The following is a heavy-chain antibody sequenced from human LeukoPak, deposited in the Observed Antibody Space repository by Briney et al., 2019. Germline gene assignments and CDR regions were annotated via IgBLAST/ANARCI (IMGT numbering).Heavy chain of an antibody. V-gene: IGHV3-66*01. CDR3: ARGGTYWYFDL. J-gene: IGHJ2*01. CDR2: IYSGGST. CDR1: GFTVSGNY. D-gene: IGHD3-16*01. Sequence: GGSLRLSCAASGFTVSGNYMAWVRQAPGKGLEWVSVIYSGGSTYYAVSVRGRFTVFRDNSKNTLYLQMNTLRAEDTAVYYCARGGTYWYFDLWGRGTLVTVSS.